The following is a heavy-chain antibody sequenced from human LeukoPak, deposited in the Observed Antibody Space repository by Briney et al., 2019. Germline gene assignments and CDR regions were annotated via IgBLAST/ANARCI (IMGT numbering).Heavy chain of an antibody. D-gene: IGHD1/OR15-1a*01. CDR2: SRNKANSYTT. V-gene: IGHV3-72*01. CDR3: TRCSTGTRLYYFDY. J-gene: IGHJ4*02. CDR1: GFTFSDRY. Sequence: SGGSLRLSCTASGFTFSDRYIYWVRQAPGKGLEWVGRSRNKANSYTTEYAASVKGRFTISRDESKNLLYLQMNSLTPEDTAVYYCTRCSTGTRLYYFDYWGQGTLVTVSS.